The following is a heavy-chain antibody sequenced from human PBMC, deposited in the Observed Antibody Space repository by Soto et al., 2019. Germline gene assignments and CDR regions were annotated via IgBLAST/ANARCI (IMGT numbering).Heavy chain of an antibody. D-gene: IGHD2-15*01. CDR3: LRCYCSVGSCYACWHFDL. CDR2: ISASTRNT. CDR1: GYTFSDYA. Sequence: QVQLVQSGGEVKKPGASVKVSCQASGYTFSDYAISWVRLAPGQGLEWMGWISASTRNTDQAQNFQGRVIMTLDTPTNTAYMELRSLRSDDTAVYYCLRCYCSVGSCYACWHFDLWGRGTLVTVSS. J-gene: IGHJ2*01. V-gene: IGHV1-18*01.